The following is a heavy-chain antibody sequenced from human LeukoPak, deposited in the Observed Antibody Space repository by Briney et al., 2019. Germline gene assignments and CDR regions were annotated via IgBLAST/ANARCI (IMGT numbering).Heavy chain of an antibody. J-gene: IGHJ4*02. CDR3: AGDKTPTYYYDSSGYLFDY. CDR2: INPSGGST. Sequence: GASVKVSCKASGYTFTSYYMHWVRQAPGQGLEWMGIINPSGGSTSYAQKFQGRVTMTRDTSTSTVYMELSSLRSEDTAVYYCAGDKTPTYYYDSSGYLFDYWGQGTLVTVSS. V-gene: IGHV1-46*01. D-gene: IGHD3-22*01. CDR1: GYTFTSYY.